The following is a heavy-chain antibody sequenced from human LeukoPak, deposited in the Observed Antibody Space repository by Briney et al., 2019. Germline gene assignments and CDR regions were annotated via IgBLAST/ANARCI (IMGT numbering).Heavy chain of an antibody. Sequence: GGSLRLSCAASGFTFSSYAMSWVRQAPGRGLEWVSAISGSGGSTYYADSVKGRFTISRDNSKNTLYLQMNSLRAEDTAVYYCANISDGSYRGTDYWGQGTLVTVSS. D-gene: IGHD1-26*01. CDR2: ISGSGGST. CDR1: GFTFSSYA. CDR3: ANISDGSYRGTDY. V-gene: IGHV3-23*01. J-gene: IGHJ4*02.